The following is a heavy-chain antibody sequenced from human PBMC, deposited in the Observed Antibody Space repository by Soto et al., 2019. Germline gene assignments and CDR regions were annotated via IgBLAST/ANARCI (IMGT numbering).Heavy chain of an antibody. CDR1: GFTFSSYA. CDR3: AKDREAAAGPRRPPGYYFDY. Sequence: GGSLRLSCAASGFTFSSYAMSWVRQAPGKGLEWVSAISGSGGSTYYADSVKGRFTISRDNSKNTLYLQMNSLRAEDTAVYYCAKDREAAAGPRRPPGYYFDYWGQGTLVTVSS. J-gene: IGHJ4*02. D-gene: IGHD6-13*01. V-gene: IGHV3-23*01. CDR2: ISGSGGST.